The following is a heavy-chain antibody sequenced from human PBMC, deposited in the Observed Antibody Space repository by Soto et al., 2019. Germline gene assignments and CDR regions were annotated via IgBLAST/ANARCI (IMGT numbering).Heavy chain of an antibody. V-gene: IGHV3-23*01. Sequence: GGSLRLSCAASGFTFSSYSMNWVRQAPGKGLEWVSSISGSGGSTYYADSVKGRFTISRDNSKNTLYLQMNSLRAEDTAVYYCAKDHRVVVAATQSYYYYYGMDVWGQGTTVTVSS. J-gene: IGHJ6*02. CDR1: GFTFSSYS. CDR2: ISGSGGST. CDR3: AKDHRVVVAATQSYYYYYGMDV. D-gene: IGHD2-15*01.